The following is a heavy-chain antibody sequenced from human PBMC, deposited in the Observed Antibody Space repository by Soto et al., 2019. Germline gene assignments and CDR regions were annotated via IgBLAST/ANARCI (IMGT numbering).Heavy chain of an antibody. J-gene: IGHJ3*02. CDR1: GGSISSSSYY. D-gene: IGHD3-3*01. Sequence: SETLSLTCTVSGGSISSSSYYWSWIRQPPGKGLEWIGYIYHSGSTYYNPSLKSRVTISVDRSKNQFSLKLSSVTAADTAVYYCARSVLRFLETNDAFDIWGQGTMVTVSS. V-gene: IGHV4-30-2*01. CDR3: ARSVLRFLETNDAFDI. CDR2: IYHSGST.